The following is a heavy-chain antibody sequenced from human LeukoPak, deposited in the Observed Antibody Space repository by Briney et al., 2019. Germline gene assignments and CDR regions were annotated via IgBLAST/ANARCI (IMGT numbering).Heavy chain of an antibody. CDR1: GFTFSSYG. V-gene: IGHV3-30*02. D-gene: IGHD3-3*01. Sequence: GGSLRLSCAASGFTFSSYGMHWVRQAPGKGLEWVAFIRNDGSNKYYADSVKGRFTISRDNSKNTLYLQMNSLRAEDKAVYYCAKTGRSSFPRYDFWSGYYTDYWGQGTVVTVSS. CDR2: IRNDGSNK. J-gene: IGHJ4*02. CDR3: AKTGRSSFPRYDFWSGYYTDY.